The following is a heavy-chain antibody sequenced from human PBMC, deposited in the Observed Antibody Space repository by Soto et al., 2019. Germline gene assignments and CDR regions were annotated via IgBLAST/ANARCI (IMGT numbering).Heavy chain of an antibody. V-gene: IGHV4-34*01. J-gene: IGHJ4*02. CDR1: GGSFVGYY. Sequence: SETLSLTCAVYGGSFVGYYCIFIGQPPGKWREWIVEINHSGSTNYNPSLKSRVTISVDTSKNQFSLKLSSVTAADTAVYYCARGIGWGALDFDYWGQGTLVTVSS. D-gene: IGHD6-19*01. CDR2: INHSGST. CDR3: ARGIGWGALDFDY.